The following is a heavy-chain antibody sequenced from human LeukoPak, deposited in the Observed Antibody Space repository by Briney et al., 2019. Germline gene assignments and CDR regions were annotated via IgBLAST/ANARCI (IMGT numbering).Heavy chain of an antibody. Sequence: SQTLSLTCTVSGGSISSGSYYWSWIRQPAGKGLEWIGRIYTSGSTNYNPSLKSRVTISVDTSKNQFSLKLSSVTAADTAVYYCARDALPSTNLRYYYYYMDVWGKGTTVTVSS. D-gene: IGHD5/OR15-5a*01. V-gene: IGHV4-61*02. J-gene: IGHJ6*03. CDR2: IYTSGST. CDR1: GGSISSGSYY. CDR3: ARDALPSTNLRYYYYYMDV.